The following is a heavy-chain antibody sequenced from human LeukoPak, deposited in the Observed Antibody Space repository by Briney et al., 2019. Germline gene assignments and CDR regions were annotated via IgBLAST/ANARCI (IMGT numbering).Heavy chain of an antibody. CDR3: AGGDNYGHRRAYYYMDV. D-gene: IGHD5-18*01. J-gene: IGHJ6*03. CDR2: LSASGDS. Sequence: SQTLSLTCTVSGGSLSSGSYYWSWIRQPAGRGLEWIGRLSASGDSDSNPSLKSRVTMSVAMSQNQLSLKLSSVTAADTAVYFFAGGDNYGHRRAYYYMDVWGKGTTVTVSS. CDR1: GGSLSSGSYY. V-gene: IGHV4-61*02.